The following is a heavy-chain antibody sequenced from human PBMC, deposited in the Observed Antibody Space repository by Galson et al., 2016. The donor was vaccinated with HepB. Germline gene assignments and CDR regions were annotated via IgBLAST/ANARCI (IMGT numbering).Heavy chain of an antibody. J-gene: IGHJ4*02. CDR3: AREGPVNRRGSYNYYGYYFDF. CDR2: VYSSGST. CDR1: GGSMNSYY. V-gene: IGHV4-59*12. Sequence: LSLTCTVSGGSMNSYYWTWIRQPPGMGLEWVGYVYSSGSTNYNPSLQSRVTISVDTSKNQFSLRLFSVTAPEPAVYYCAREGPVNRRGSYNYYGYYFDFWGQGTRVTVSS. D-gene: IGHD1-1*01.